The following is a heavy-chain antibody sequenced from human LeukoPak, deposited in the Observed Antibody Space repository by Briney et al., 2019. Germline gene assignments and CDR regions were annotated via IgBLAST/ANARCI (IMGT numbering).Heavy chain of an antibody. Sequence: SETLSLTCTVPGGSISSSSYYWGWIRQPPGKWLEWIGSIYYSGSTYNNPSLKSRGTISVDTSKNQCSLKMCSVTAADTAVYYCASLWRLATMGAFDIWGQGTMVTVSS. CDR3: ASLWRLATMGAFDI. CDR2: IYYSGST. V-gene: IGHV4-39*01. J-gene: IGHJ3*02. D-gene: IGHD2-8*01. CDR1: GGSISSSSYY.